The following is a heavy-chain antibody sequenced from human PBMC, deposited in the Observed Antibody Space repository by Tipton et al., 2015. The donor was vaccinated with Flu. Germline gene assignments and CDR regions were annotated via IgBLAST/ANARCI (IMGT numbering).Heavy chain of an antibody. CDR1: GGSISSYY. D-gene: IGHD6-13*01. Sequence: LRLSCTVSGGSISSYYWSWIRQPAGKGLEWIGRIYTSGSTNYNPSLKSRVTMSVDTSKNQFSLKLSSVTAADTAVYYCARSDRIAAGYWYFDLWGRGTLVAVSS. V-gene: IGHV4-4*07. J-gene: IGHJ2*01. CDR2: IYTSGST. CDR3: ARSDRIAAGYWYFDL.